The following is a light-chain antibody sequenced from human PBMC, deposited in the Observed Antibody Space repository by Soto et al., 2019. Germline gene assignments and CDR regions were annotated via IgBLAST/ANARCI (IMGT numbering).Light chain of an antibody. Sequence: EIVMTQSPATLSVSPGERVTLSCRASQSVCRSLAWYQQKPGQAPRLLIYGASTRATGIPARFSGSGSGTEFTLTISSLQSEDFAVYYCQQYNNWPPFTFGPGTKVDIK. CDR3: QQYNNWPPFT. CDR2: GAS. J-gene: IGKJ3*01. V-gene: IGKV3-15*01. CDR1: QSVCRS.